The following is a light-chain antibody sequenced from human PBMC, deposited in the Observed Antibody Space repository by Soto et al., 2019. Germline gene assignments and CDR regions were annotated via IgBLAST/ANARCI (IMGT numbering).Light chain of an antibody. Sequence: DIILTQSPAIVSVSPGERATLSCRASRSVSTNLAWYQHKHGQAPRLLIYGASTRVTDIPARFSGSGSGTDLTLTINYLNSEDFGVYYCQQYDKSLHTVTFGGGTKVEI. J-gene: IGKJ4*02. CDR1: RSVSTN. CDR3: QQYDKSLHTVT. CDR2: GAS. V-gene: IGKV3-15*01.